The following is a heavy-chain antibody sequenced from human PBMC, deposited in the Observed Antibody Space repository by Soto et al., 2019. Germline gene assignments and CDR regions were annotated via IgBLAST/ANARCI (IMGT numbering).Heavy chain of an antibody. Sequence: GGSLRLSCAAPGFTSGYYWMSWVRQAPGKGLEWLATIKWDASEKKYVDSVKGRFTISRDNSKNTLYLQMNSLRAEDTAVYYCAKGGVVTPNSYYYYGMDVWGQGTTVTVSS. CDR1: GFTSGYYW. J-gene: IGHJ6*02. D-gene: IGHD2-21*02. V-gene: IGHV3-7*03. CDR2: IKWDASEK. CDR3: AKGGVVTPNSYYYYGMDV.